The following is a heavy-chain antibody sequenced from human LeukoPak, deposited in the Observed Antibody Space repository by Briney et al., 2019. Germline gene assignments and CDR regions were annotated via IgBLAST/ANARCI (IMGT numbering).Heavy chain of an antibody. Sequence: GGSLRLSCAASGFTFDDYAMHWVRQAPGKGLERVSGISWNSGSIGYADSVKGRFTISRDNAKNSLYLQMNSLRAEDTALYYCARGIVVVPAAGAHYGMDVWGQGTTVTVSS. CDR2: ISWNSGSI. J-gene: IGHJ6*02. V-gene: IGHV3-9*01. CDR3: ARGIVVVPAAGAHYGMDV. CDR1: GFTFDDYA. D-gene: IGHD2-2*01.